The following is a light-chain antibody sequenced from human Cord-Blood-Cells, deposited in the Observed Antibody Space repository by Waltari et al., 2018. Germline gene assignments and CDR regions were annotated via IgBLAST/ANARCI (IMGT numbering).Light chain of an antibody. CDR1: QSVSSN. CDR3: QQYNNWPPT. V-gene: IGKV3-15*01. J-gene: IGKJ5*01. Sequence: ELVMTQSPATLSVSPGERATLSCRASQSVSSNLACYQQKPGQAPRLLIYGASTRATGIPARFSGSGSGTEFTLTISSLQSEDFAVYYCQQYNNWPPTFGQGTRLEIK. CDR2: GAS.